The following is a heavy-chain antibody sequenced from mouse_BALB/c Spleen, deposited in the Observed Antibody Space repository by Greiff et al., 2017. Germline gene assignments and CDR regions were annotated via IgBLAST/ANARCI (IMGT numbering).Heavy chain of an antibody. J-gene: IGHJ3*01. CDR3: AAYYGGFAY. Sequence: DVQLQESGPGLVKPSQSLSLTCSVTGYSITSGYYWNWIRQFPGNKLEWMGYISYDGSNNYNPSLKNRISITRDTSKNQFFLKLNSVTTEDTATYYCAAYYGGFAYWGQGTLVTVSA. V-gene: IGHV3-6*02. CDR1: GYSITSGYY. CDR2: ISYDGSN. D-gene: IGHD1-1*01.